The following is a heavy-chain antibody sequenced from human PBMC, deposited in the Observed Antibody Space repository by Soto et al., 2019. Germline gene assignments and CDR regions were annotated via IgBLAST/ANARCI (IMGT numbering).Heavy chain of an antibody. D-gene: IGHD1-1*01. V-gene: IGHV6-1*01. J-gene: IGHJ6*03. CDR2: TYYKSKWYY. CDR1: GDSDSSNSAG. CDR3: ARGSWDDVSGHYYMDV. Sequence: PSQTLSLTCDISGDSDSSNSAGWNWKRQTPSRGLEWLGRTYYKSKWYYTYAASVKSRITVSPDTSKNQFSLQLTSVTPEDTAAYYCARGSWDDVSGHYYMDVWDKGTTVTVSS.